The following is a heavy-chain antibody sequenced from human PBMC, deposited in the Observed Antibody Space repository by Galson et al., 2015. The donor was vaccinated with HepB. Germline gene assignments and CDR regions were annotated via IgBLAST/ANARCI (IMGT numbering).Heavy chain of an antibody. CDR2: INSDGSST. CDR1: GFTFSSYW. D-gene: IGHD6-13*01. CDR3: ASEGNEVGSWYVLDY. J-gene: IGHJ4*02. V-gene: IGHV3-74*01. Sequence: SLRLSCAASGFTFSSYWMHWVRQAPGKGLVWVSRINSDGSSTSYADSVKGRFTISRDNAKNTLYLQMNSLRAEDTAVYYCASEGNEVGSWYVLDYWGQGTLVTVSS.